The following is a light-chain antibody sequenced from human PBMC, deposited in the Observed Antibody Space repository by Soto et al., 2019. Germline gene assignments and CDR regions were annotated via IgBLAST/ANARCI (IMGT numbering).Light chain of an antibody. CDR1: SSDVGGYNY. Sequence: QSALTQPASVSGSPGQSITISCTGTSSDVGGYNYVSWYQQHPGVAPKLIIYEVSNRPSGVSNRFSGSKSGNTASLTISGLQADDEDGYYCSSDTSSRTGVFGGGTKLTVL. V-gene: IGLV2-14*01. CDR2: EVS. CDR3: SSDTSSRTGV. J-gene: IGLJ3*02.